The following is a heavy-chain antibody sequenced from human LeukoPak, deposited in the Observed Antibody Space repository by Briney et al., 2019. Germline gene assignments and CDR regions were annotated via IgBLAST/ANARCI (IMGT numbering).Heavy chain of an antibody. V-gene: IGHV1-46*01. CDR2: INPSGGST. J-gene: IGHJ3*02. CDR3: ARGTTVVNNAFDI. D-gene: IGHD4-23*01. CDR1: GYTFTSYY. Sequence: ASVKVSCKASGYTFTSYYMHWVRQAPGQGLEWMGIINPSGGSTSYAQKFQGWVTMTRDTSISTAYMELSRLRSDDTAVYYCARGTTVVNNAFDIWGQGTMVTVSS.